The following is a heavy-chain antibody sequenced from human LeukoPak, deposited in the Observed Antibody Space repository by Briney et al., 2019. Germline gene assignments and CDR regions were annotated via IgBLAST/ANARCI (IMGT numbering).Heavy chain of an antibody. J-gene: IGHJ4*02. V-gene: IGHV3-21*01. CDR3: ARIYGANSYYFDC. CDR1: GFTFSSSS. CDR2: ISSSSSYI. D-gene: IGHD4-23*01. Sequence: GGSLRLSCAASGFTFSSSSMNWVRQAPGKGLEWVSSISSSSSYIYYADSVKGRFTISRDNAKNSLYLQMNSLRAEDTAVYYCARIYGANSYYFDCWGQGTLVTVSS.